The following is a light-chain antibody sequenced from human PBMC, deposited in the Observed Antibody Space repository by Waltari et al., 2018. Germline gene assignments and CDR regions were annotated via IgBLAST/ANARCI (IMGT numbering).Light chain of an antibody. CDR3: QQYNRWPPIT. CDR1: QSVSAN. CDR2: DSS. V-gene: IGKV3-15*01. J-gene: IGKJ5*01. Sequence: EIVMTQSPATLSVSLGETATLSFRASQSVSANVAWYQKKPDQAPRLLIYDSSTRATSSPAKFRGSGSGTEFTLTISSLQSEDFAVYYCQQYNRWPPITFGHGTRLEIK.